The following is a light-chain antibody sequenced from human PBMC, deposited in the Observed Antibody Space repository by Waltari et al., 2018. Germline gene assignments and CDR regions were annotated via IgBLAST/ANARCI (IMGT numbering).Light chain of an antibody. V-gene: IGKV4-1*01. Sequence: DIVMTQSPDSLAVSLGERATINCKSSQSVLYSSNNKNYLAWYQQKPGQPPKLLIYWASTREDGVSDRFSGSGSGTDFTLTISSLLAEDVAVYYCQQYYSTPLLTFGGGTKVEIK. CDR1: QSVLYSSNNKNY. CDR2: WAS. J-gene: IGKJ4*02. CDR3: QQYYSTPLLT.